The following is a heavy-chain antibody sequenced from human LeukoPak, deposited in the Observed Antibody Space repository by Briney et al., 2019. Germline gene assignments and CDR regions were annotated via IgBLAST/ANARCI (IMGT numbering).Heavy chain of an antibody. CDR3: ARIADCSSSSCYADY. J-gene: IGHJ4*02. CDR1: GFTFSSYA. V-gene: IGHV3-23*01. CDR2: ISGSGGST. Sequence: GGSLRLSCAASGFTFSSYAMSWVRQAPGKGLEWVSAISGSGGSTYYAGSVKGRFTISRDNAKNSLNLQMNSLRAEDTAIYYCARIADCSSSSCYADYWGQGTLVTVSS. D-gene: IGHD2-2*01.